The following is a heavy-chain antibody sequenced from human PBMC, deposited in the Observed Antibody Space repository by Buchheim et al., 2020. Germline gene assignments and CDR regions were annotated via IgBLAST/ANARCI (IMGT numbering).Heavy chain of an antibody. J-gene: IGHJ4*02. D-gene: IGHD3-22*01. CDR3: AGGPQRWLLLY. Sequence: QVQLVESGGGVVQPGRSLRLSCAASGFTFSSYGMHWVRQAPGKGLEWVAVISYDGSNTFYTDSVKGRFTISRDNSKNTLYLQMNSLRAEDTAVYYCAGGPQRWLLLYWGQGTL. V-gene: IGHV3-30*03. CDR2: ISYDGSNT. CDR1: GFTFSSYG.